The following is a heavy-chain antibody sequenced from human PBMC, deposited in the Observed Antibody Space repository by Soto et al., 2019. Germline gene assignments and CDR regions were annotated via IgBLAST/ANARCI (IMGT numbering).Heavy chain of an antibody. D-gene: IGHD4-17*01. J-gene: IGHJ4*02. CDR3: ARQCSVYGDYGRYFAF. V-gene: IGHV4-39*01. CDR2: IYYSGST. Sequence: QLQLQESGPGLVKPSETLSLTCTVSGGSISSSGYYWGWIRQPPGKGLEWIGTIYYSGSTYYNPSLKSRVTISVDTSKNQFSLKLSSVTAADTAVYYCARQCSVYGDYGRYFAFWGQGTLVTVSS. CDR1: GGSISSSGYY.